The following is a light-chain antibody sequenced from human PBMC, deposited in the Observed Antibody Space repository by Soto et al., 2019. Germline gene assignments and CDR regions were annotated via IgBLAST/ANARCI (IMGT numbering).Light chain of an antibody. CDR2: AAS. Sequence: DIPMTQSPSSLSASVGARVTITCRASQGSRNDLGWYQQKPGKATKRLIYAASNLQSGAPSRVSGSGAGTEVTLTINSLQPEDGATYYGLQHNAYSWTFGQGTKVDIK. CDR3: LQHNAYSWT. V-gene: IGKV1-17*01. CDR1: QGSRND. J-gene: IGKJ1*01.